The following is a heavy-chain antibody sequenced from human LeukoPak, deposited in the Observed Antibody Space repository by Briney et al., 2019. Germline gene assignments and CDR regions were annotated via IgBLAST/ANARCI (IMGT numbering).Heavy chain of an antibody. Sequence: SETLSLTCTVSGGSISSSSYYWGWIRQPPGKGLEWIGSIYYSGSTYYNPSLKSRVTISVDTSKNQFSLQLSSVTAADTAVYYCATATIWFGEPYNAFDIWGQGTMVTVSS. CDR2: IYYSGST. D-gene: IGHD3-10*01. V-gene: IGHV4-39*01. J-gene: IGHJ3*02. CDR3: ATATIWFGEPYNAFDI. CDR1: GGSISSSSYY.